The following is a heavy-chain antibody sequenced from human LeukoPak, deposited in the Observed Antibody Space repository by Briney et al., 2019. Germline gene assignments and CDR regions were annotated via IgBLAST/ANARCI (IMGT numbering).Heavy chain of an antibody. Sequence: GASVKVSCKASGGTFSSYAISWVRQAPGQGLEWMGGIIPIFGTANYAQKFQGRVTITADESTSTAYMELSSLRSDDTAVYYCARMVAATIALDYWGQGTLVTVSS. V-gene: IGHV1-69*13. CDR3: ARMVAATIALDY. D-gene: IGHD2-15*01. J-gene: IGHJ4*02. CDR2: IIPIFGTA. CDR1: GGTFSSYA.